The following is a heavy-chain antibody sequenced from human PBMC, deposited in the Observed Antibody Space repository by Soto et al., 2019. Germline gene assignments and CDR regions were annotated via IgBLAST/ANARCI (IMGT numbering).Heavy chain of an antibody. CDR1: GYSFTNYW. V-gene: IGHV5-51*01. Sequence: GESLKISCQGSGYSFTNYWIAWMRQMPGEGLEYMGIIYPSDSTARYSPSFQGQVTFSVDKSISTAYLQWNSLKASDTAMYYCARHGFYGDYSSNYFDPWGRGTLVTVSS. D-gene: IGHD4-17*01. CDR2: IYPSDSTA. J-gene: IGHJ5*02. CDR3: ARHGFYGDYSSNYFDP.